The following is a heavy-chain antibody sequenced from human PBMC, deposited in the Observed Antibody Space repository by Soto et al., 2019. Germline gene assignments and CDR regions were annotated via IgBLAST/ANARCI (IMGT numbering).Heavy chain of an antibody. J-gene: IGHJ4*02. CDR2: ISSSSSYI. CDR1: GFTFSSYS. Sequence: EVQLVESGGGLVKPGGSLRLSCAASGFTFSSYSMNWVRQAPGKGLEWVSSISSSSSYIYYADSVKGRLTISRDNAKNSLYLQMKILRAEDTAVYYCGYCSGGSCYGPIDSWGQGTLVTVSS. CDR3: GYCSGGSCYGPIDS. V-gene: IGHV3-21*01. D-gene: IGHD2-15*01.